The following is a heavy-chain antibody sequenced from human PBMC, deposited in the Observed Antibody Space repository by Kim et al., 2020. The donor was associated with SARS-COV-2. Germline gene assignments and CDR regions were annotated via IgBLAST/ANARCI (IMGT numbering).Heavy chain of an antibody. Sequence: GGSLRLSCAASGFTFTNYALIWVRQAPGKGLEWVSTLSGSGGDTYYADSVKGRFTISRDNSKNTLFLQMNSLRAADTAVYYCAKGMVNYYDTTGYVPIDYWGQGTLVTVSS. D-gene: IGHD3-22*01. CDR1: GFTFTNYA. V-gene: IGHV3-23*01. CDR2: LSGSGGDT. J-gene: IGHJ4*02. CDR3: AKGMVNYYDTTGYVPIDY.